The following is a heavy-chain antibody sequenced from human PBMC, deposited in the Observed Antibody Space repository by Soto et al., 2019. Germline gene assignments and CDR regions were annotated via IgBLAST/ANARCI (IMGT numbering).Heavy chain of an antibody. Sequence: EVQLVESGGGLVQPGGSLRLSCAASGFTVSGIYMSWVRQAPGKGLEWVSLLYIDDSTYYADSVKGRFTISRDNSKNTNVRQMKTLRAAYTSVYYCARVESLSAGVHYCGQGTLVTVS. CDR2: LYIDDST. CDR3: ARVESLSAGVHY. CDR1: GFTVSGIY. J-gene: IGHJ4*02. D-gene: IGHD6-13*01. V-gene: IGHV3-66*01.